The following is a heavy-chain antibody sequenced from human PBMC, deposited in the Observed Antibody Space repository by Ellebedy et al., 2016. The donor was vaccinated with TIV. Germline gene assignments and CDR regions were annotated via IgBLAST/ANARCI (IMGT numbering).Heavy chain of an antibody. CDR2: INPNSGGT. J-gene: IGHJ4*02. CDR3: ASLSKPYGDYRLGDY. D-gene: IGHD4-17*01. Sequence: ASVKVSCKASGYTFTNYYMHWVRQAPGQGLEWMRWINPNSGGTNYAQKFQGWVTMTRDTSISTAYMELSSLRSEDTAVYYCASLSKPYGDYRLGDYWGQGTLVTVPS. V-gene: IGHV1-2*04. CDR1: GYTFTNYY.